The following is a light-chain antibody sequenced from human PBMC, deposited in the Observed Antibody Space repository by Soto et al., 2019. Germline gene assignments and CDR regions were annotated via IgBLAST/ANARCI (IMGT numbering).Light chain of an antibody. V-gene: IGLV1-44*01. Sequence: QSVLTQSPSVSGTPGQRVTISCSGSSFNIGSNTVNWYQQLPGTAPKLLIYSSDQRPSGVPDRFSGSKSGTSASLAISGLQSEDEADYYCAAWDDSLNGYVFGSGTKLTVL. CDR2: SSD. J-gene: IGLJ1*01. CDR1: SFNIGSNT. CDR3: AAWDDSLNGYV.